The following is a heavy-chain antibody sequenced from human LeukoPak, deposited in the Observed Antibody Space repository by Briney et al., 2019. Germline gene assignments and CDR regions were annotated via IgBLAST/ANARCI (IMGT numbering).Heavy chain of an antibody. D-gene: IGHD3-22*01. CDR3: ARERSDSSGYYYERGSQFDY. V-gene: IGHV4-34*01. CDR2: INHSGST. CDR1: GGSFSGYY. Sequence: PSETLSLTCAVYGGSFSGYYWSWIRQPPGKGLEWIGEINHSGSTNYNPSLKSRVTISVDTSKNQFSLKLSSVTAADTAVYYCARERSDSSGYYYERGSQFDYWGQGTLVTVSS. J-gene: IGHJ4*02.